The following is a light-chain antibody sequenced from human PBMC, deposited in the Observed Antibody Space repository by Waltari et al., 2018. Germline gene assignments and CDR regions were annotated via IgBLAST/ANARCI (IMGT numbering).Light chain of an antibody. V-gene: IGKV1-5*03. J-gene: IGKJ1*01. CDR2: KAS. Sequence: DIQMTQSPSTLSASIGDRVTITCRASQSVNSWLAWYQQKPGKAPKLQIYKASNLDSGVPSRCSGGGSGTEFTLTISSLQPDDFATYYCQQYNSYSLWTFGQGTKVEIK. CDR1: QSVNSW. CDR3: QQYNSYSLWT.